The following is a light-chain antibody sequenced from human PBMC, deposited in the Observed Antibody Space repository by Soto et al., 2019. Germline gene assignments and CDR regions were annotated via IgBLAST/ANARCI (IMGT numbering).Light chain of an antibody. Sequence: DIVMTQSPLSLPVTPGEPASISCRSSQSLLHINGYNYLDWYLQKPGQSPQLLISLVSDRAPGVPDRFSGSGSGTDFTLKISRVEAEDVGVYYCMQPLQTPWTFGQGTKVDIK. J-gene: IGKJ1*01. CDR1: QSLLHINGYNY. CDR2: LVS. CDR3: MQPLQTPWT. V-gene: IGKV2-28*01.